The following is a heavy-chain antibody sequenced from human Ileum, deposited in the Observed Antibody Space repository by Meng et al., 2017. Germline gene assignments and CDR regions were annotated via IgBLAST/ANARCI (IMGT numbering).Heavy chain of an antibody. D-gene: IGHD2-15*01. CDR1: GYTFTDHF. CDR2: INPKSGGT. Sequence: ASVKVSCKPSGYTFTDHFIHWVRQAPGQGLEWMGWINPKSGGTNYAQNFQGRGIMTRNTSISTVYMELSSLRCDETALYYRARGGGRYHLDYWGQGPLVTVSS. CDR3: ARGGGRYHLDY. V-gene: IGHV1-2*02. J-gene: IGHJ4*02.